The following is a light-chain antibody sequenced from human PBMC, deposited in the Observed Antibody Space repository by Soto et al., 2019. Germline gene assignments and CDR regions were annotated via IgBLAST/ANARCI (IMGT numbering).Light chain of an antibody. J-gene: IGKJ1*01. V-gene: IGKV3-20*01. CDR3: QQYGSSGT. CDR2: GAS. CDR1: QSVSSSS. Sequence: PGERATLSCRASQSVSSSSLAWYQQKRGPAPRLLIHGASSRATGIPDRFSGSGSGTDFTLTISRLEPEDFAVYYCQQYGSSGTFGQGTKVDIK.